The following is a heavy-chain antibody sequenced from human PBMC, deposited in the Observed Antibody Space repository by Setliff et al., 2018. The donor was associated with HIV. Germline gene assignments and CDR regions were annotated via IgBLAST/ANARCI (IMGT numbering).Heavy chain of an antibody. D-gene: IGHD3-10*01. J-gene: IGHJ5*02. Sequence: PSETLSLTCAVYGGSFSGYYWSWIRQPPGKGLEWIGEINHSGSTNYNPSLKNRVTISVDTSKNQFSLKLSSVTAADTAVYYCARSPGVRFDPWGQGTLVTVS. CDR1: GGSFSGYY. CDR3: ARSPGVRFDP. CDR2: INHSGST. V-gene: IGHV4-34*01.